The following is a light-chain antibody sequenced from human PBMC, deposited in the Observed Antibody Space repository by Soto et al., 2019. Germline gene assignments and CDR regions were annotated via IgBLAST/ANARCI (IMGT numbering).Light chain of an antibody. V-gene: IGKV1-5*01. CDR3: QQYNSYSPYT. J-gene: IGKJ2*01. CDR2: DAS. CDR1: QSISSW. Sequence: DIQMTQSPSTLSASVGDRVTITCRASQSISSWLVWYQQKPGKAPNLLIYDASSLESGVPSRFSGSGSGTEFTLTISSLQPDDFATYYCQQYNSYSPYTFGQGTKLEIK.